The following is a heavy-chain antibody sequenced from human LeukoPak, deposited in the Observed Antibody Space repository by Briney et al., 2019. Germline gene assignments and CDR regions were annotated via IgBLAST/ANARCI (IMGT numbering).Heavy chain of an antibody. J-gene: IGHJ1*01. CDR2: IYYSGST. Sequence: SETLSLTCTVSGGSISSSSYYWGWIRQPPGKGLEWIGSIYYSGSTYYNPSLKSRVTISVDTSKNQFSLKLSSVTAADTAVYYCASQYSSSWTEYFQHWGQGTLVTVSS. CDR1: GGSISSSSYY. CDR3: ASQYSSSWTEYFQH. D-gene: IGHD6-13*01. V-gene: IGHV4-39*07.